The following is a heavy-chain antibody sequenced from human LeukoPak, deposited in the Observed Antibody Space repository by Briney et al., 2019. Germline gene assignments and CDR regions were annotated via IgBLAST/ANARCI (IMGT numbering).Heavy chain of an antibody. J-gene: IGHJ4*02. D-gene: IGHD3-22*01. CDR1: GGSISSSSYY. CDR2: IYYSGST. V-gene: IGHV4-39*01. CDR3: ARVTDDSSGYADY. Sequence: SETLSLTCTVSGGSISSSSYYWGWIRQPPGKGLEWIGSIYYSGSTYYNPSLKSRVTISVDTSKNQFSLKLTSVTAADTAVYYCARVTDDSSGYADYWGQGTLVTVSS.